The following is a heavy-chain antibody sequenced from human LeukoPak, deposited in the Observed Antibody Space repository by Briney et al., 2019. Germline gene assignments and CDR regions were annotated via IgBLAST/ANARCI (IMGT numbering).Heavy chain of an antibody. D-gene: IGHD3-22*01. CDR3: ARQHYYDSSGYYYFDY. CDR2: IYPVDSDT. V-gene: IGHV5-51*01. CDR1: GYYFTDYW. Sequence: GESLKISCKGSGYYFTDYWIGWVRQVPGKGLEWMGIIYPVDSDTRYGPSFQGQVTISADKSISTAYLQWSSLKASDTAMYYCARQHYYDSSGYYYFDYWGQGTLVTVSS. J-gene: IGHJ4*02.